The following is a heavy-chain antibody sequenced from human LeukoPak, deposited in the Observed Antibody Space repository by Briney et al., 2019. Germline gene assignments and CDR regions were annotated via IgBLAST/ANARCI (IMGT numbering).Heavy chain of an antibody. Sequence: PSETLSLTCTVSGGSISSYYWSWIRQPPGKGLEWIGYIYYSGSTNYNPSLKSRVAISVDTSKNQFSLKLSSVTAADTAVYYCARESSSSSYFDIWGQGTMVTVSS. CDR2: IYYSGST. CDR1: GGSISSYY. V-gene: IGHV4-59*01. CDR3: ARESSSSSYFDI. J-gene: IGHJ3*02. D-gene: IGHD6-13*01.